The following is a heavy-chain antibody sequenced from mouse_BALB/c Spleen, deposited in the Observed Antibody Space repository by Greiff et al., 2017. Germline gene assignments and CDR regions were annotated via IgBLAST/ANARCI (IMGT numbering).Heavy chain of an antibody. CDR3: ARRDMKYYFDY. CDR2: IYPGGGYT. CDR1: GYTFTSYW. J-gene: IGHJ2*01. V-gene: IGHV1-55*01. D-gene: IGHD2-3*01. Sequence: QVQLQQPGAELVKPGASVKMSCKASGYTFTSYWINWVKQRPGHGLEWIGDIYPGGGYTNYNEKFKGKATLTADTSSSTAYMQLSSLTSEDSAIYYCARRDMKYYFDYWGQGTTLTVSS.